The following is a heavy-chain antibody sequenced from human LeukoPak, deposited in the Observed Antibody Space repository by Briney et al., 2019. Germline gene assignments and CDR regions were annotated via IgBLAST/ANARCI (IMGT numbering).Heavy chain of an antibody. V-gene: IGHV3-66*02. J-gene: IGHJ4*02. CDR1: GFTVSSNY. D-gene: IGHD1-14*01. CDR2: MYAGGST. CDR3: AREGPTTGGYFDY. Sequence: GGSLRLSCAASGFTVSSNYMSWVRQAPGKGLEWVSVMYAGGSTYYADSVKGRFTISRDNSKNTLYLQMNSLRAEDTAVYFCAREGPTTGGYFDYWGQGTLVTVSS.